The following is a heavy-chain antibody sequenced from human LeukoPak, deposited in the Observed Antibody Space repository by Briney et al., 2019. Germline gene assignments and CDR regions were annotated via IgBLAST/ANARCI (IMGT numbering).Heavy chain of an antibody. CDR1: GFTFDDYG. D-gene: IGHD3-22*01. CDR3: ARAPRITMIVVVTGHAFDI. J-gene: IGHJ3*02. CDR2: INWNGGST. Sequence: GGSLRLSCAASGFTFDDYGMSWVRQAPGKGLEWVPGINWNGGSTGYADSVKGRFTISRDNAKNSLYLQMNSLRAEDTALYYCARAPRITMIVVVTGHAFDIWGQGTMVTVSS. V-gene: IGHV3-20*04.